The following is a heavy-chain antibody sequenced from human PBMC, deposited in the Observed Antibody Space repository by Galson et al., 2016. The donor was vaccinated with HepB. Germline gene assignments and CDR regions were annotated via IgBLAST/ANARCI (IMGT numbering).Heavy chain of an antibody. CDR1: GYTFTSYG. Sequence: SVKVSCKASGYTFTSYGIRWVRQAPGQGLEWMGWISAYNGNTNYAQKLQGRVTMTTDTSTSTAYMELRSLRSDDTADDTAVYYCARDCSGGTCYGTTWGQGTLVTVSS. V-gene: IGHV1-18*01. J-gene: IGHJ5*02. D-gene: IGHD2-15*01. CDR3: VYYCARDCSGGTCYGTT. CDR2: ISAYNGNT.